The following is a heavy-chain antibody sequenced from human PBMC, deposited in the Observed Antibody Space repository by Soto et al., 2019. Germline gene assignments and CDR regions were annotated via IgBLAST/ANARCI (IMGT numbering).Heavy chain of an antibody. J-gene: IGHJ4*02. Sequence: EVQVSESGGGLVQPGGSLRLSCATSGFTFSNYPMNWVRQAPGKGLEWVSGISAGGDTTYYADSVKGRFTIFRDNSKNSVSLQMNSLRVEYTAVYYCARRVWGQGTLVTVSS. CDR3: ARRV. CDR1: GFTFSNYP. V-gene: IGHV3-23*01. CDR2: ISAGGDTT.